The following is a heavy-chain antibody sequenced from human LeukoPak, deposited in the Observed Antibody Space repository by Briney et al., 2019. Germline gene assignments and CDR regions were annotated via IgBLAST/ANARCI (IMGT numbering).Heavy chain of an antibody. V-gene: IGHV1-2*02. J-gene: IGHJ5*02. Sequence: ASVKVSCKASGYTFTGYYMHWVRQAPGQGLEWMGWINPNSGDTNYAQKFQGRVTMTRDTSISTAYMELSRLRSDDTAVYYCARDLDIVVVVADVGWFDPWGQGTLVIVSS. CDR2: INPNSGDT. D-gene: IGHD2-15*01. CDR1: GYTFTGYY. CDR3: ARDLDIVVVVADVGWFDP.